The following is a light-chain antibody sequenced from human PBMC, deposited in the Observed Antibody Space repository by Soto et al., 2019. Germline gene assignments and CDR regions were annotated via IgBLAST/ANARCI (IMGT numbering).Light chain of an antibody. V-gene: IGKV3-20*01. CDR2: ATS. J-gene: IGKJ1*01. CDR3: HQNYITPWT. CDR1: PSLSSIY. Sequence: ELLLPPSSSPLSLSPRERATLSCRASPSLSSIYLAWYQQKPGKAPKLLIYATSGRETGVPYRFTGSGSGTDFTLTISRLEPEDFAVYFCHQNYITPWTFGQGTKVDIK.